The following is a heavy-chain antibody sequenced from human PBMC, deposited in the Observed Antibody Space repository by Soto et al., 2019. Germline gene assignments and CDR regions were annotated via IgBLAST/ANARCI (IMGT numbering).Heavy chain of an antibody. Sequence: GGSLRLSCAASGFTFSNAWINWVRQAPGKGLEWVGRVKSKTDGGTTDYAAPVKGRFAISRDDSKKMVYLEMNSMKTEDTAVFXXXXDSYSTMIVVRFDXWGHGXLVPVSS. J-gene: IGHJ4*01. CDR3: XXDSYSTMIVVRFDX. V-gene: IGHV3-15*07. CDR1: GFTFSNAW. D-gene: IGHD3-22*01. CDR2: VKSKTDGGTT.